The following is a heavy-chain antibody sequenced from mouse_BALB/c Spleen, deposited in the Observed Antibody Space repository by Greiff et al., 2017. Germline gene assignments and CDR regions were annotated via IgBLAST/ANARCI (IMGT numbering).Heavy chain of an antibody. D-gene: IGHD3-2*02. Sequence: EVMLVESGGGLVQPGGSLKLSCAASGFTFSSYGMSWVRQTPDKRLELVATINSNGGSTYYPDSVKGRFTISRDNAKNTLYLQMSSLKSEDTAMYYCARDQDYDAMDYWGQGTSVTVSS. CDR3: ARDQDYDAMDY. CDR2: INSNGGST. CDR1: GFTFSSYG. V-gene: IGHV5-6-3*01. J-gene: IGHJ4*01.